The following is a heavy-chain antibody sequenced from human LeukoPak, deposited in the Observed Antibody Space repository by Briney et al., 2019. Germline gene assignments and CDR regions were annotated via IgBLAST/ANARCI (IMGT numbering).Heavy chain of an antibody. CDR1: GFTFSSYD. D-gene: IGHD3-10*01. CDR2: ISSSGYPI. Sequence: GGSLRPSCAASGFTFSSYDMNWVRQAPGKGLEWVAFISSSGYPIYYADSVKGRFTISRDNAERSLFLQMNSLRVEDTAVYYCARGSLRLRAYYFDYWGQGTLLTVSS. V-gene: IGHV3-48*03. J-gene: IGHJ4*02. CDR3: ARGSLRLRAYYFDY.